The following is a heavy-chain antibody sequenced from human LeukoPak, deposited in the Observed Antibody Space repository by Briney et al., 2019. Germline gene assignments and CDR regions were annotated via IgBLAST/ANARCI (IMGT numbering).Heavy chain of an antibody. CDR2: INPSGGST. Sequence: ASVKVSCKASGYTFTSYYMHWVRQAPGQGLEWMGIINPSGGSTSYAQKFQGRVTMTRDMSTSTVYMELSSLTSDDTALYYCARGTYYDSSAYSGVRLFDYWGQGTLVTVSS. D-gene: IGHD3-22*01. J-gene: IGHJ4*02. V-gene: IGHV1-46*01. CDR3: ARGTYYDSSAYSGVRLFDY. CDR1: GYTFTSYY.